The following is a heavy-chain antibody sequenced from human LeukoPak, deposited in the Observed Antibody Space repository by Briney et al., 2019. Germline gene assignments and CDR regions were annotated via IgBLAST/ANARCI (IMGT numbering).Heavy chain of an antibody. J-gene: IGHJ5*02. Sequence: PSETLSLTCTVSGGSISSYYWSWIRQPPGKGLEWIGYIYYSGSTNYNPSLKSRVTISVDTSKNQFSLKLSSVTAADTAVYYCARHPFDGDYTGGFDPWGQGTLVTVSS. D-gene: IGHD4-17*01. V-gene: IGHV4-59*08. CDR2: IYYSGST. CDR1: GGSISSYY. CDR3: ARHPFDGDYTGGFDP.